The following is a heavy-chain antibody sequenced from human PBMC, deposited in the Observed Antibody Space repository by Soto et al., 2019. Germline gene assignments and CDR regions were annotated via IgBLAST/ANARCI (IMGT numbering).Heavy chain of an antibody. CDR1: GGTFSSYA. J-gene: IGHJ4*02. Sequence: ASVKVSCKASGGTFSSYAINWVRQAPGQGLEWMGGIIPILGTTNYAQTFQGRVTITADKSTSTAYMELSSLRSEDTAVYYCARGSPGARVSFGYWGQGTLVTVSS. V-gene: IGHV1-69*10. CDR3: ARGSPGARVSFGY. CDR2: IIPILGTT.